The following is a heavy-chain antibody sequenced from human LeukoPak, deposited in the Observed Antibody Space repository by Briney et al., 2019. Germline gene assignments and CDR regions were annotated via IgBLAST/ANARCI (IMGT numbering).Heavy chain of an antibody. CDR3: ARHQMRYSYGTLFDY. D-gene: IGHD5-18*01. V-gene: IGHV4-34*01. Sequence: PSETLSLTCAVYGGSFSGYYWSWIRQPPGKGLEWIGEINHSGSTNYNPSLKSRVTISVDTSKNQFSLRLSSVTAIDTAEYFCARHQMRYSYGTLFDYWGQGTLVTVSS. J-gene: IGHJ4*02. CDR2: INHSGST. CDR1: GGSFSGYY.